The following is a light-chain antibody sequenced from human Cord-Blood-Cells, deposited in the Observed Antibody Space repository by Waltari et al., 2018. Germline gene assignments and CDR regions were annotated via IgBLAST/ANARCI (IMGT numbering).Light chain of an antibody. J-gene: IGLJ3*02. V-gene: IGLV2-23*01. CDR2: GGS. Sequence: QSALTQPASVSGSPGQSITISCTGTSSDVGSYKLVSWYQQHPGKAPQLLIYGGSKRPSVCSTRFSGSKSGNAASLTISGLQAEDEADYYCCSYAGSSTLVFGGGTKLTVL. CDR3: CSYAGSSTLV. CDR1: SSDVGSYKL.